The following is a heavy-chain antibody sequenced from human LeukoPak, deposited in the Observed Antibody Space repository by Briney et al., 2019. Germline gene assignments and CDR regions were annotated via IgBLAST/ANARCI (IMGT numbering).Heavy chain of an antibody. V-gene: IGHV4-34*01. D-gene: IGHD3-3*01. Sequence: SETLSLTCAVYGGSFSGYYWSWIRQPPGKGLEWIGEINHSGSTNYNPSLKSRVTISVDTSKNQFSLKLSSVTAADTAVYYCATTQYYDFWSGYHPFDYWGQGTLVAVSS. J-gene: IGHJ4*02. CDR2: INHSGST. CDR1: GGSFSGYY. CDR3: ATTQYYDFWSGYHPFDY.